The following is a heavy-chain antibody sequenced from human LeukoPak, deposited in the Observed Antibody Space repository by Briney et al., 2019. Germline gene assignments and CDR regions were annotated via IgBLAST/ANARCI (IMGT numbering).Heavy chain of an antibody. CDR1: GYTFTSYG. CDR2: ISAYNGNT. CDR3: ARAEPLVATIFDY. D-gene: IGHD5-12*01. Sequence: ASVKVSCKASGYTFTSYGITWVRQAPGQGLEWMGWISAYNGNTKYAQKFQGRLTMTTDTSTSTAYMEMRSLRSDDTAVYYCARAEPLVATIFDYWGQGTLVTVSS. J-gene: IGHJ4*02. V-gene: IGHV1-18*01.